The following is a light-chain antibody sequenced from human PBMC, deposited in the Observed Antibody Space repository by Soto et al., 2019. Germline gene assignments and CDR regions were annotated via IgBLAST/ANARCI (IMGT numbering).Light chain of an antibody. CDR3: QQRSNWLT. Sequence: EIVLTQSPATLSLSPGERATLSCRASQSVSSYLAWYQQKPGQAPRLLIYDASNRATDIPARFSGSGSGTDFTLTISSLAPDDFAAYYCQQRSNWLTFGGGTKVEIK. CDR2: DAS. V-gene: IGKV3-11*01. J-gene: IGKJ4*01. CDR1: QSVSSY.